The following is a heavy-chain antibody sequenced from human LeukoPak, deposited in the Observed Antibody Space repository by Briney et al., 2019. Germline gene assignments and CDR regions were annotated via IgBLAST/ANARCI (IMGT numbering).Heavy chain of an antibody. CDR3: ARWFGEITIDY. CDR1: GGSFSSGDYY. J-gene: IGHJ4*02. Sequence: SQTLSLTCTVSGGSFSSGDYYWRWIRQPPGKGLEWIGYIYYSGSTYYNPSLKSRVTISVDTSKNQFSLKLSCVTAADTAVYYCARWFGEITIDYWGQGTLVTVSS. V-gene: IGHV4-30-4*01. D-gene: IGHD3-10*01. CDR2: IYYSGST.